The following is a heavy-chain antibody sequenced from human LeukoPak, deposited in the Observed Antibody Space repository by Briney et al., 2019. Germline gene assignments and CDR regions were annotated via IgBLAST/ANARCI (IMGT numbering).Heavy chain of an antibody. J-gene: IGHJ3*02. D-gene: IGHD6-13*01. Sequence: PGGSLRLSCAASGFTFSSYSMNWVRQAPGKGLEWVSSISSSSSYIYYADSVKGRFTISRDNAKNSLYLQMNSLRAEDTAVYYCARVAYRSSSWYGNDAFDIWGRGTMVTVSS. CDR1: GFTFSSYS. CDR3: ARVAYRSSSWYGNDAFDI. CDR2: ISSSSSYI. V-gene: IGHV3-21*01.